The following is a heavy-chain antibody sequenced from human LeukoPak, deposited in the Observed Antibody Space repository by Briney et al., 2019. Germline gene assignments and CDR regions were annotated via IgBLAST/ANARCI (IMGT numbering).Heavy chain of an antibody. CDR2: MKSRGSGGTT. J-gene: IGHJ6*02. CDR3: AWDWPYYFDMAV. V-gene: IGHV3-15*01. Sequence: GGSLRLFFEGSGFKFSDAWMNWVRQAPGKELEGVGRMKSRGSGGTTDYAAPVKGRFTISRDDSKNTLFLQMSSLQAEDTAVYYCAWDWPYYFDMAVWGQGTTVTVSS. CDR1: GFKFSDAW. D-gene: IGHD1-26*01.